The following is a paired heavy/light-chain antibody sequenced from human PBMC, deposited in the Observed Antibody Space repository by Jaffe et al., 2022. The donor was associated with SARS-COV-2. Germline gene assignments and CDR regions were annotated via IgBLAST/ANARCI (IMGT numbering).Light chain of an antibody. V-gene: IGLV1-40*01. CDR3: QSYDSNLSGVV. Sequence: QSVLTQPPSVSGAPGQRVTISCTGSSSNIGAGYDVHWYHQLPGTAPKLLIYDNSNRPSGVPDRFSGSKSGTSASLAITGLQAEDEADYYCQSYDSNLSGVVFGGGTKVTVL. J-gene: IGLJ2*01. CDR2: DNS. CDR1: SSNIGAGYD.
Heavy chain of an antibody. CDR3: ARRITMVREVVGYYYYMDV. Sequence: QVQLVQSGAEVKKPGASVKVSCKASGYTFTSYSITWVRQAPGQGLEWMGWISAYNGNTNYAQKFQGRVTMTTDTPTSIAYMELRSLRSDDTAMYYCARRITMVREVVGYYYYMDVWGKGTTVTVSS. V-gene: IGHV1-18*01. CDR1: GYTFTSYS. D-gene: IGHD3-10*01. J-gene: IGHJ6*03. CDR2: ISAYNGNT.